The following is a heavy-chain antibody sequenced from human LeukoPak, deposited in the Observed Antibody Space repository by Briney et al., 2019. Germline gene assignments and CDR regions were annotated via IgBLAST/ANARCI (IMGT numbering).Heavy chain of an antibody. CDR2: IYTSGST. V-gene: IGHV4-4*07. CDR1: GGSISSYY. CDR3: ARVGYYYYYTDV. J-gene: IGHJ6*03. Sequence: SETLSLTCTVSGGSISSYYWSWIRQPAGKGLEWIGRIYTSGSTNYNPSLKSRVTISVDKSKNQFSLKLSSVTAADTAVYYCARVGYYYYYTDVWGKGTTVTVSS.